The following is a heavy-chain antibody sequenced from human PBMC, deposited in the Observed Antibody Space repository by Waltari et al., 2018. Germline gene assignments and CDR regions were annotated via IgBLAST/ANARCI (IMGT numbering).Heavy chain of an antibody. CDR1: GGSISSSSYY. Sequence: QLQLQESGPGLVKPSETLSLTCTVSGGSISSSSYYWGWIRQPPGKGLEWIGSIYYSGSTYYNPSLKSRVTISVDTSKNQFSLKLSSVTAADTAVYYCARDRGDIVVVSHPNWFDPWGQGTLVTVSS. CDR3: ARDRGDIVVVSHPNWFDP. J-gene: IGHJ5*02. V-gene: IGHV4-39*02. D-gene: IGHD2-21*01. CDR2: IYYSGST.